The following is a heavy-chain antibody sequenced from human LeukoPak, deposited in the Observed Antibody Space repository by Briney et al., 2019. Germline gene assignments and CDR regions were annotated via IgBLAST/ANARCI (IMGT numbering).Heavy chain of an antibody. Sequence: PSETLSLTCTVSGGSISSSSYYWGWIRQPPGKGLEWIGSIYYSGSTYYNPSLKSRVTISVDTSKNQFSLKLSSVTAADTAVYYCARGSISGWFGELLDNYYYYGMDVWGQGTTVTVSS. V-gene: IGHV4-39*07. CDR2: IYYSGST. D-gene: IGHD3-10*01. J-gene: IGHJ6*02. CDR3: ARGSISGWFGELLDNYYYYGMDV. CDR1: GGSISSSSYY.